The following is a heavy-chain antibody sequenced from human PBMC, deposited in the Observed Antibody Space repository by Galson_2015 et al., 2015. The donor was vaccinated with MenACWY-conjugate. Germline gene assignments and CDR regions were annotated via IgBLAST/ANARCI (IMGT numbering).Heavy chain of an antibody. CDR2: IWYDGTNK. J-gene: IGHJ4*02. CDR1: GFAFSGYA. Sequence: SLRLSCAASGFAFSGYAMHWVRQPPGKGLEWVAIIWYDGTNKYYADSVKGRFTISRDNSKNTLYLQMNSLRAEDTAVYYCARDLTSCFFDGWGQGALVTVSS. CDR3: ARDLTSCFFDG. D-gene: IGHD4/OR15-4a*01. V-gene: IGHV3-33*01.